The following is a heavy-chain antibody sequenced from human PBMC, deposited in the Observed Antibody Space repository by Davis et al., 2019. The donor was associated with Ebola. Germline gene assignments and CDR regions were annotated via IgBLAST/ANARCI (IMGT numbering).Heavy chain of an antibody. Sequence: ASVKVSCKASGYTFTSYYMHWVRQSPGQGLEWMGIINPSGGSTSYAQKFQGRVTMTRDTSTSTVYMELSSLRSEDTAVYYCARGLLWFGELSTLDPWGQGTLVTVSS. V-gene: IGHV1-46*01. CDR1: GYTFTSYY. CDR2: INPSGGST. D-gene: IGHD3-10*01. J-gene: IGHJ5*02. CDR3: ARGLLWFGELSTLDP.